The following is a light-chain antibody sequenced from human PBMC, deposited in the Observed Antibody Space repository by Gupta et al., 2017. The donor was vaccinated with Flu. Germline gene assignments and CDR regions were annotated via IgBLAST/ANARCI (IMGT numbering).Light chain of an antibody. CDR2: DAS. Sequence: EIVLTQSPATLSLSPGERATLSCRASQSVSSYLAWYQQKPGQAPRLLIYDASNRATGIPARFSGSGSGTDFTLTISSLEPEDFAVYYCHQRNNWPPFTFGPGTXVDIK. J-gene: IGKJ3*01. CDR3: HQRNNWPPFT. CDR1: QSVSSY. V-gene: IGKV3-11*01.